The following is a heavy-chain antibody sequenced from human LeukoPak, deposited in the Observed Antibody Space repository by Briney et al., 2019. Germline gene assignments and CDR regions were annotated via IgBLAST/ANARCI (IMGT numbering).Heavy chain of an antibody. CDR3: ATVRSRFGELLA. J-gene: IGHJ5*02. Sequence: GSLRLSCAASGFPFSSYWMHWVRQAPGKGLVWVSRINSDGSSTSYADSVKGRFTISRDNAKNTLYLQMNSLRAEDTAVYYCATVRSRFGELLAWGQGTLVTVSS. CDR2: INSDGSST. V-gene: IGHV3-74*01. CDR1: GFPFSSYW. D-gene: IGHD3-10*02.